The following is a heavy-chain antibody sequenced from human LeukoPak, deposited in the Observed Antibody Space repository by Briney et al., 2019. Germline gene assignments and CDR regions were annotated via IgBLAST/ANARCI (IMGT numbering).Heavy chain of an antibody. D-gene: IGHD3-9*01. V-gene: IGHV3-48*04. CDR1: GFTFSSYA. Sequence: GGSLRLSCAASGFTFSSYAMSWVRQAPGKGLEWVSYISSSSSTIYYADSVKGRFTISRDNAKNSLYLQMNSLRAEDTAVYYCASTYYDILTGYYSFDIWGQGTMVTVSS. CDR2: ISSSSSTI. J-gene: IGHJ3*02. CDR3: ASTYYDILTGYYSFDI.